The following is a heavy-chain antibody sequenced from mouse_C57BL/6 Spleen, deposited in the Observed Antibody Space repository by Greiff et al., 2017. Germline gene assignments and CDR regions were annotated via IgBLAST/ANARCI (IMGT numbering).Heavy chain of an antibody. D-gene: IGHD1-1*01. CDR1: GYTFTSYW. V-gene: IGHV1-55*01. CDR2: IYPGSGST. J-gene: IGHJ2*01. CDR3: ARDYYGSSYGY. Sequence: QDQLQQPGAELVKPGASVKMSCKASGYTFTSYWITWVKQRPGQGLEWIGDIYPGSGSTNYNEKFKSKATLTVDTSSSTAYMQLSSLTSEDSAVYYCARDYYGSSYGYWGQGTTLTVSS.